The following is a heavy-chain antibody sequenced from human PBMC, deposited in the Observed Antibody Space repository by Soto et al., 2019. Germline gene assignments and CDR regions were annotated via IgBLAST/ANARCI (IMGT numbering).Heavy chain of an antibody. CDR1: GYKFTGYW. Sequence: GESLKVSCKGTGYKFTGYWIGLVRQRAGQGLEWIGIIYPGDSDTRYSPSFQGQVTISVDKSIDTAYLQWSSLKASDTAMYFCARQSCFGAACYPHLPLDDWALGTQVTVSS. CDR3: ARQSCFGAACYPHLPLDD. CDR2: IYPGDSDT. J-gene: IGHJ1*01. V-gene: IGHV5-51*01. D-gene: IGHD2-21*02.